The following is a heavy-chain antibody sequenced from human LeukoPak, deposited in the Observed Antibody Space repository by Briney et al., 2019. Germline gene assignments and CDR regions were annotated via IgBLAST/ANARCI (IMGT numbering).Heavy chain of an antibody. V-gene: IGHV3-23*01. Sequence: GGSLRLSCAASGFTFTSYAMTWVRQAPGKGLEWVSAITTSGGSAYYADSVKGRFTMSRDNSKNTFFLQMNSLRAEDTAVYYCVKAGPGSGIYYGMDVWGQGTMVTVSS. CDR1: GFTFTSYA. CDR3: VKAGPGSGIYYGMDV. CDR2: ITTSGGSA. D-gene: IGHD3-10*01. J-gene: IGHJ6*02.